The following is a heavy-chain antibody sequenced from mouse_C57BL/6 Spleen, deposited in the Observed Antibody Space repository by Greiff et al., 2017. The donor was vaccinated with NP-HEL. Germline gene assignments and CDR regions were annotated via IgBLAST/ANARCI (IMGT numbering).Heavy chain of an antibody. CDR3: ARFWGSSLSYWYFDV. CDR1: GYSFTGYY. Sequence: EVKLQESGPELVKPGASVKISCKASGYSFTGYYMNWVKQSPEKSLEWIGEINPSTGGTTYNQKFKAKATLTVDKSSSTAYMQLKSLTSEDSAVYYCARFWGSSLSYWYFDVWGTGTTVTVSS. D-gene: IGHD1-1*01. V-gene: IGHV1-42*01. J-gene: IGHJ1*03. CDR2: INPSTGGT.